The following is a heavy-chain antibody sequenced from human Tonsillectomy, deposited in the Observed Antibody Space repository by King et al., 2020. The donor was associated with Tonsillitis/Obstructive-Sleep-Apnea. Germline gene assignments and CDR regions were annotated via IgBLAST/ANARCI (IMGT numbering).Heavy chain of an antibody. CDR2: IYLDDDK. CDR3: AHRGSEIYYDY. Sequence: TLKESGPTLVKPTQTLTLTCTFSGFSLSTSGVVVGWIRQPPGKALEWLALIYLDDDKHYSPSLESRLTITKATSKNQVVLTVTNLDPVDTATYYCAHRGSEIYYDYWGQGTLVTVSS. CDR1: GFSLSTSGVV. J-gene: IGHJ4*02. D-gene: IGHD3-10*01. V-gene: IGHV2-5*02.